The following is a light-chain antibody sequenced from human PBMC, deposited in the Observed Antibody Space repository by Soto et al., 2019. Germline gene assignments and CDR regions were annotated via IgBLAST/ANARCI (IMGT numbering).Light chain of an antibody. J-gene: IGKJ1*01. CDR1: QSVSSIY. V-gene: IGKV3-20*01. Sequence: EIVLTQSPGTLSLSPGERATLSCRASQSVSSIYLAWYQQKPGQAPRLLIYGASSRATGIPDRFSGSGSGTEFTLTITNLQPDDFATFYCQQYSTFPRTFGQGTKVDIK. CDR2: GAS. CDR3: QQYSTFPRT.